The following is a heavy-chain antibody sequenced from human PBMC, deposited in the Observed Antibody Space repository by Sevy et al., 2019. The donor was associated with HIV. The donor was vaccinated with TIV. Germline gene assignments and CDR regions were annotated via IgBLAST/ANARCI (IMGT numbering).Heavy chain of an antibody. J-gene: IGHJ4*02. Sequence: GGSLRLSCAASGFTFSNAWMSWVRQAPGKGLEWVGRIKSKTDGGTTDYAAPVKGRFTISRDDSKNTLYLQMNSLKTEDTAVYYCTTDLPIAAVDSRHFDYWGQGTLVTVSS. CDR1: GFTFSNAW. CDR2: IKSKTDGGTT. CDR3: TTDLPIAAVDSRHFDY. V-gene: IGHV3-15*01. D-gene: IGHD6-13*01.